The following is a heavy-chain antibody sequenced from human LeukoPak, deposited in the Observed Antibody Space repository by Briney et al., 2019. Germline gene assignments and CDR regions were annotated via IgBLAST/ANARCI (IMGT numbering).Heavy chain of an antibody. J-gene: IGHJ4*02. CDR1: GFTFRSYD. CDR3: ARDGRQIGAADPVDY. Sequence: QSGGSLRRSSAATGFTFRSYDVNRVNKAQGKEVQSLSVISRRRHTISYADSVKGRFTISRDNAKNSLYLQMNNLRAEDTAVYYCARDGRQIGAADPVDYWGQGTLVTVSS. V-gene: IGHV3-48*03. D-gene: IGHD6-13*01. CDR2: ISRRRHTI.